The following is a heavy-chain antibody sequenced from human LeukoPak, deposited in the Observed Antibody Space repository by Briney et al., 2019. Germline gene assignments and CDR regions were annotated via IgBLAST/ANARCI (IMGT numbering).Heavy chain of an antibody. J-gene: IGHJ4*02. CDR3: TTRAILLWFGELDY. CDR1: GFTFSSYW. D-gene: IGHD3-10*01. V-gene: IGHV3-15*01. Sequence: GGSLRLSCAASGFTFSSYWMSWVRQAPGKGLEWVGRIKSKTDGGTTDYAAPAKGRFTISRDDSKNTLYLQMNSLKTEDTAVYYCTTRAILLWFGELDYWGQGTLVTVSS. CDR2: IKSKTDGGTT.